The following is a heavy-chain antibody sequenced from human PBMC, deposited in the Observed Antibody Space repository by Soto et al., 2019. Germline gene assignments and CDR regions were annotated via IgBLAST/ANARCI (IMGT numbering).Heavy chain of an antibody. CDR3: AKGVTMIVVVITTFDY. V-gene: IGHV3-23*01. D-gene: IGHD3-22*01. J-gene: IGHJ4*02. CDR1: GFTFSSYA. Sequence: GGSLRLSCAASGFTFSSYAMSWVRQAPGKGLEWVSAISGSGGSTYYADSVKGRFTISRDNSKNTLYLQMNSLRAEDTAVYYCAKGVTMIVVVITTFDYWGQGTLVTVS. CDR2: ISGSGGST.